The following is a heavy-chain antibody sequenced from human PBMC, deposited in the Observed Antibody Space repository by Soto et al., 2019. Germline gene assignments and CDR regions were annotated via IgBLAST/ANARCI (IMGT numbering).Heavy chain of an antibody. Sequence: GGSLRLSCAVSGFTSSDHYMDRVRQAPGKGLEWVGRSKSKPNNYITEYAASVKGRFTISRDESENSLYLQMNSLNTEDTAVYYCTRAGFGHGLDVWGQGTTVTVSS. V-gene: IGHV3-72*01. CDR3: TRAGFGHGLDV. D-gene: IGHD3-16*01. CDR1: GFTSSDHY. CDR2: SKSKPNNYIT. J-gene: IGHJ6*02.